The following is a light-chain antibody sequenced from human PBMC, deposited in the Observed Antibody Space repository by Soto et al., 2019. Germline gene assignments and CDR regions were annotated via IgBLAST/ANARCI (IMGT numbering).Light chain of an antibody. CDR2: LGS. V-gene: IGKV2-28*01. CDR1: QSLLHSNGYNY. Sequence: DIVLTQSPAPLPVTPGEPASISCRSSQSLLHSNGYNYLDWYLQKPGQSPQLPIYLGSTRAPGVTDRFSGSGAGTDFTLKISRVEAGDVGVYDCMQALQTPMFTFGQGTKLQI. CDR3: MQALQTPMFT. J-gene: IGKJ2*01.